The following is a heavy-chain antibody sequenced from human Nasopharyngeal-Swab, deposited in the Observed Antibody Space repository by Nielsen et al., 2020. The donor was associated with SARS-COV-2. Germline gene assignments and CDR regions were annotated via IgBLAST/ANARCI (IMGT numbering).Heavy chain of an antibody. Sequence: GESLKISCAASGSWFNNAWMSWVRQAPGKGLEWVANIKYDESEKYYVASVKGRFTISRDNAKNSLYLQMNSLRVEDTAVYYCQRVQTSHYYGLDVWGQGTTVTVSS. D-gene: IGHD6-6*01. J-gene: IGHJ6*02. CDR2: IKYDESEK. CDR1: GSWFNNAW. V-gene: IGHV3-7*05. CDR3: QRVQTSHYYGLDV.